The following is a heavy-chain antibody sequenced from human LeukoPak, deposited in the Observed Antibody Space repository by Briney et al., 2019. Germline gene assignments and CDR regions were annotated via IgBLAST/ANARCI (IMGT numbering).Heavy chain of an antibody. J-gene: IGHJ4*02. V-gene: IGHV1-18*01. D-gene: IGHD3-3*01. Sequence: ASVKVSCKASGYIFTSYGISWARQAPGQGLEWMGWISAYNGNTNYAKKLQGRVTMTTDTSTSTAYMELRSLRSDDTAVYYCVRESTSTIFDYWGQGTLVTVSS. CDR2: ISAYNGNT. CDR3: VRESTSTIFDY. CDR1: GYIFTSYG.